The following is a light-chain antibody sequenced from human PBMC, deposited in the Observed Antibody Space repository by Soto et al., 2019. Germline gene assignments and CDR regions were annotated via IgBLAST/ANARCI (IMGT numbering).Light chain of an antibody. CDR2: DVS. CDR3: SSYTSSSTLYV. Sequence: QSALTQPASVSGSPGQSITISCTGTSSDVVGYNYVSWYQQHPGKAPKLMIYDVSNRPSGVSNRFSGSKSGNTASLTISGLQAEDEADYYCSSYTSSSTLYVFGTGTKVPVL. V-gene: IGLV2-14*01. CDR1: SSDVVGYNY. J-gene: IGLJ1*01.